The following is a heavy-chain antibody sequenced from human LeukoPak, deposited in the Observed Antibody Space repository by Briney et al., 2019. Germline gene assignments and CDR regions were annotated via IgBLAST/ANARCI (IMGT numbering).Heavy chain of an antibody. J-gene: IGHJ4*02. V-gene: IGHV3-33*01. CDR3: TRAPLGGAGPLDF. Sequence: PGGSLRLSCTTSGFTFSNYAMHWVRQAPDKGLEWVAAVWDAGTNTHYADSVMGRVTISRDNSKKTVYLQMSSLRAEDTAVYYCTRAPLGGAGPLDFWGQGTLVTVSS. D-gene: IGHD6-13*01. CDR1: GFTFSNYA. CDR2: VWDAGTNT.